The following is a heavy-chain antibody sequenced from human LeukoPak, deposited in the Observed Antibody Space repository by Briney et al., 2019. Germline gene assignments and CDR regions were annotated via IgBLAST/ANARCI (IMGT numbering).Heavy chain of an antibody. D-gene: IGHD3-22*01. Sequence: GESLKISCKGSGYSFTSYWIGWVRQMPGKGLEWMGIIYPGDSDTRYSPSFQGQVTISADKSISTAYLQWSSLKASDTAMYYCARLIVDYYDSSGYYQLYYFDYWGQGTLVTVSS. CDR2: IYPGDSDT. J-gene: IGHJ4*02. CDR3: ARLIVDYYDSSGYYQLYYFDY. CDR1: GYSFTSYW. V-gene: IGHV5-51*01.